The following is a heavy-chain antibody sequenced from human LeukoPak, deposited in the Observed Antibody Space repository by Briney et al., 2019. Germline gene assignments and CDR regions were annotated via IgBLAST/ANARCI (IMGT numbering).Heavy chain of an antibody. Sequence: GGSLRLSCAASGFTFNSYAMSWVRQAPGKGLEWVSIIYTGGSAQYAESVKGRFTISRDSSRNTVYLQMNSLRAEDTAVYYCVSGTIFGVTITDCWGQGTLVTVSS. D-gene: IGHD3-3*01. CDR3: VSGTIFGVTITDC. J-gene: IGHJ4*02. CDR1: GFTFNSYA. CDR2: IYTGGSA. V-gene: IGHV3-53*01.